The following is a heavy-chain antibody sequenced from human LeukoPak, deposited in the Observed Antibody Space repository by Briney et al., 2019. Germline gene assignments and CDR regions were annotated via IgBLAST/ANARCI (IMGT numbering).Heavy chain of an antibody. D-gene: IGHD3-22*01. CDR3: AKPRQITMIVVAPATGPSFDY. CDR1: GFTFSSYG. Sequence: VQPGRSLRLSCAASGFTFSSYGMHWVRQAPGKGLEWVAVIWYDGSNKYYADSVKGRFTISRDNSKNTLYLQMNSLRAEDTAVYYCAKPRQITMIVVAPATGPSFDYWGQGTLVTVSS. J-gene: IGHJ4*02. V-gene: IGHV3-33*06. CDR2: IWYDGSNK.